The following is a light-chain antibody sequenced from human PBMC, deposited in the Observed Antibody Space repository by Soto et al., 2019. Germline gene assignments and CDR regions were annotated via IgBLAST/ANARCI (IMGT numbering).Light chain of an antibody. J-gene: IGLJ1*01. Sequence: QSALTQPASVSGSPGQSITISCTGTSNDVGAHNFVSWYQQHPGKAPKILIYEVTKRPSGISNRFSASKSGNTAYLTISWLQADDEAEYYCTAYTNSAARVFGTGTKLTVL. CDR3: TAYTNSAARV. CDR2: EVT. CDR1: SNDVGAHNF. V-gene: IGLV2-14*01.